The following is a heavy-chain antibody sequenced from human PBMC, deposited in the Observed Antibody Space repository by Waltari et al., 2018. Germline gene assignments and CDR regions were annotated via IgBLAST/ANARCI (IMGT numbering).Heavy chain of an antibody. D-gene: IGHD1-7*01. J-gene: IGHJ4*02. CDR3: VRRTEGTTYFGS. Sequence: QVQLQESGPGLVKPSETLSLTCAVSGGSFRNFWWGWIRQPPGKGLEWIGHIYGSYGNIEYNPSLKSRATISRDTSQNEFSLRLTSMTVADTAMYYCVRRTEGTTYFGSWGQGVMATVSS. V-gene: IGHV4-59*12. CDR2: IYGSYGNI. CDR1: GGSFRNFW.